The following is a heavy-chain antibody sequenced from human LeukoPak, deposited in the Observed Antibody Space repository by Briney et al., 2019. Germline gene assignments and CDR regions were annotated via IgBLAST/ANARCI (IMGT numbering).Heavy chain of an antibody. V-gene: IGHV3-7*01. CDR3: ASEPIAVAGTGGFDY. CDR2: IKQDGSEK. CDR1: GFILSDYW. D-gene: IGHD6-19*01. Sequence: PGGSLRLSCVVSGFILSDYWMSWVRQAPGKGLECVANIKQDGSEKYHVDSVKGRFTISRDNSKNTLYLQMNSLRAEDTAVYYCASEPIAVAGTGGFDYWGQGTLVTVSS. J-gene: IGHJ4*02.